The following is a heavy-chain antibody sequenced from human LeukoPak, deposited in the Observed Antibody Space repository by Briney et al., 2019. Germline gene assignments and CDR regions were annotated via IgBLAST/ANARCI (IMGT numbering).Heavy chain of an antibody. Sequence: ASVKISCKASGYTFTDYYMHWVRQAPGQGLEWMGRINPNSGGTNYAQKFQARVTMTRDTSISTAYMELSRLRSDDTALYYCARAAYYYDGSGYYLGDWGQGTLVTVSS. CDR2: INPNSGGT. CDR1: GYTFTDYY. J-gene: IGHJ4*02. V-gene: IGHV1-2*06. D-gene: IGHD3-22*01. CDR3: ARAAYYYDGSGYYLGD.